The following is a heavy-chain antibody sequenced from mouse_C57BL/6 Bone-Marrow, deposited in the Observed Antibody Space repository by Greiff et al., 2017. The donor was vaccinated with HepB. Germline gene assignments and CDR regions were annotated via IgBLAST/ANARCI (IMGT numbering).Heavy chain of an antibody. D-gene: IGHD1-1*01. V-gene: IGHV1-50*01. CDR1: GYTFTSYW. Sequence: QVQLQQPGAELVKPGASVKLSCKASGYTFTSYWMQWVKQRPGQGLEWIGEIDPSDSYTNYNQKFKGKATLTVDTSSSTAYMQLSSLTSEDSAVYYCARAVVAPAMDYWGQGTSVTVSS. CDR3: ARAVVAPAMDY. CDR2: IDPSDSYT. J-gene: IGHJ4*01.